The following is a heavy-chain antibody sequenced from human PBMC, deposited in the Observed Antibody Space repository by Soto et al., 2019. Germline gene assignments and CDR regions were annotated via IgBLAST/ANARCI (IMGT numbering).Heavy chain of an antibody. D-gene: IGHD3-22*01. CDR1: GFTFGDYD. Sequence: GGSLRLSCTASGFTFGDYDMSWFRQAPGKGQEWVGFIRSKDYGGTTEYAASVKGRFTISRDDSKSIAYLQMNSLKTEDTVVYYCITNYYDSSGYDNWFDPWGQGTLLTVSS. J-gene: IGHJ5*02. V-gene: IGHV3-49*03. CDR2: IRSKDYGGTT. CDR3: ITNYYDSSGYDNWFDP.